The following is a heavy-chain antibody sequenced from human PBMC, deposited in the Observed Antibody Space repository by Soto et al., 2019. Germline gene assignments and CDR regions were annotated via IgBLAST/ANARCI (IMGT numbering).Heavy chain of an antibody. V-gene: IGHV3-23*01. J-gene: IGHJ6*03. D-gene: IGHD2-15*01. CDR1: GFNFSSYA. Sequence: EVQLLESGGGLVQPGGSLRLSCAASGFNFSSYAMSWVRQAPGKGLEWVSAISGSGGSTYYADSVKGRFTIFRDNSKNTLYLQMNSLRAEDTAVHYCAKSWEECSGGSCHYYYYMDVWGKGTTVTVSS. CDR3: AKSWEECSGGSCHYYYYMDV. CDR2: ISGSGGST.